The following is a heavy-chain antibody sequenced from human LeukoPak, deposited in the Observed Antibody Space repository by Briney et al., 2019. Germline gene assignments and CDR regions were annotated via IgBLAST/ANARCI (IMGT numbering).Heavy chain of an antibody. CDR2: ISPSGDRT. CDR1: GFTLSSYA. J-gene: IGHJ4*02. Sequence: GGSLRLSCAASGFTLSSYAISWVRQAPGKGLEWVSFISPSGDRTSNADSVEGRFTISRDNTRNTLYLQMNSLRDEDTGVYYCAIMHGYYDGSGFWVQWGQGTLVTVSS. D-gene: IGHD3-22*01. CDR3: AIMHGYYDGSGFWVQ. V-gene: IGHV3-23*01.